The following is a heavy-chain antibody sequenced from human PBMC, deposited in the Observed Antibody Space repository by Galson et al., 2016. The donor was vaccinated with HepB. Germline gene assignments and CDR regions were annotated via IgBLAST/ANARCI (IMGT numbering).Heavy chain of an antibody. D-gene: IGHD2-2*01. J-gene: IGHJ3*02. Sequence: SLRLSCAASGFTFSSYWMVWVRQAPGKGLEYISTISNDGRSRYFVDTVRGRFTISRDNSKNTVHLQMSSLRPEDSATYYCLKSGYCGITDCFHAFDIWGQGTMVTVSS. CDR1: GFTFSSYW. CDR3: LKSGYCGITDCFHAFDI. V-gene: IGHV3-64D*08. CDR2: ISNDGRSR.